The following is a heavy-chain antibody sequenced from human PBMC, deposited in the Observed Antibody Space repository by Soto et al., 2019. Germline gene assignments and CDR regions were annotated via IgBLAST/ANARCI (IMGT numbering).Heavy chain of an antibody. CDR3: ARRYGSCFDY. V-gene: IGHV4-31*03. J-gene: IGHJ4*02. CDR2: IHSRGST. D-gene: IGHD5-18*01. CDR1: GASITTGGYF. Sequence: SETLSLTCTVSGASITTGGYFWTWLRQHPGKGPEWIGYIHSRGSTSYNPSFQSRLSMSLDSSKNHFTLTLTSVTAADTAVYYCARRYGSCFDYWGQGTLVTVSS.